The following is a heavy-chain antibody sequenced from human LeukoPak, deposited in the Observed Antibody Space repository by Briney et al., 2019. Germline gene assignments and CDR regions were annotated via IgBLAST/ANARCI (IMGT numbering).Heavy chain of an antibody. Sequence: GGSLRLSCAASGFTFSSYSMNWVRQAPGKGLEWVSSISSSSSYIYYAASVKGRFTISRDNAKNSLYLQMNSLRAEDTAVYYCARDIVATSGDAFDIWGQGTMVTVSS. D-gene: IGHD5-12*01. CDR2: ISSSSSYI. CDR1: GFTFSSYS. J-gene: IGHJ3*02. CDR3: ARDIVATSGDAFDI. V-gene: IGHV3-21*01.